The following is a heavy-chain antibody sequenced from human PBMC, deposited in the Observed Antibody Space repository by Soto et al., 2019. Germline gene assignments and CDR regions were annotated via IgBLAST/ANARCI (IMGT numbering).Heavy chain of an antibody. CDR2: IFPNGHT. Sequence: SWVQHHAGKNLERSDRIFPNGHTDYRPSLKSRVSLSVDTSKNQISLNLTSVTAADMAVYYCAREGSHSAGNFAIGIQIWSFDRWGRGLPVTVSS. D-gene: IGHD1-1*01. CDR3: AREGSHSAGNFAIGIQIWSFDR. V-gene: IGHV4-4*07. J-gene: IGHJ5*02.